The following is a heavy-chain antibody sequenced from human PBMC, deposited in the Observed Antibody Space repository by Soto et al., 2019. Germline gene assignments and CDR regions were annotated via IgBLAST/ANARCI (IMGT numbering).Heavy chain of an antibody. D-gene: IGHD3-22*01. CDR3: AMGADSSGYFPAEYFQH. CDR2: IYYSGST. CDR1: GHSINSGVSY. J-gene: IGHJ1*01. V-gene: IGHV4-31*03. Sequence: PSDTLSLTCTVPGHSINSGVSYWSWFPQHPRKGLEWIGYIYYSGSTYYNPSLKSRVTISVDTSKNQFSLKLSSVTAADTAVYYCAMGADSSGYFPAEYFQHWGQGTLVTVS.